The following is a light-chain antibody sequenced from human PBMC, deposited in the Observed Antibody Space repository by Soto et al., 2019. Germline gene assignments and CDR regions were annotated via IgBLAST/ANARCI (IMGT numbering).Light chain of an antibody. Sequence: DIQMTQSPSSLSASVGDRVTITCRASQDLDRWLAWYQQKPGEAPTVLIFAASSLQSGLPSRFSGGGSGTDFSLTISSLQPEDFATYYCKQSRSFPLTFGGGTKVDIK. V-gene: IGKV1-12*01. CDR1: QDLDRW. CDR2: AAS. CDR3: KQSRSFPLT. J-gene: IGKJ4*01.